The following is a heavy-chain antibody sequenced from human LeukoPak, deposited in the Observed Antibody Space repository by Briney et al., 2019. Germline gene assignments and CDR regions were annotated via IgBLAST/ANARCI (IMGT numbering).Heavy chain of an antibody. CDR1: GFTFDDYA. J-gene: IGHJ5*02. Sequence: GGSLRLSCAASGFTFDDYAMHWVRQAPGKGLELVSGISWNSGSVGYADSVKGRFTISRDNAKNSLYLQMNSLRAEDMALYYCAKEAAAGSFDPWGQGTLVTVSS. V-gene: IGHV3-9*03. CDR2: ISWNSGSV. CDR3: AKEAAAGSFDP. D-gene: IGHD6-13*01.